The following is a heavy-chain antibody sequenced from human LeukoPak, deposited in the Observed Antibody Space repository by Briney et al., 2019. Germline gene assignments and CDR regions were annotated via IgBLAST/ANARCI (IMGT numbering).Heavy chain of an antibody. CDR1: GGSFSGYY. J-gene: IGHJ4*02. CDR3: ARLGVAVAYFDY. D-gene: IGHD6-19*01. V-gene: IGHV4-39*01. Sequence: SETLSLTCAVYGGSFSGYYWGWIRQPPGKGPEWIGSIYYSGSTYYNPSLKSRVTISVDTSKNQFSLKLSSVTAADTAVYYCARLGVAVAYFDYWGQGTLVTVSS. CDR2: IYYSGST.